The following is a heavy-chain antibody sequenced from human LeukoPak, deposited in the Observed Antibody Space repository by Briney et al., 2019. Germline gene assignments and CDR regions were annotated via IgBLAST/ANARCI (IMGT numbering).Heavy chain of an antibody. Sequence: EASVKVSXKASGYTFTSYDINWVRHATGQGLEWMGWMNPNSGNTGYAQKLQGRVSMTRKTSISTAYMELSRLRSEDTAVYYFARGGGLLLPHDYWGQGTLVTVSS. CDR2: MNPNSGNT. V-gene: IGHV1-8*01. J-gene: IGHJ4*02. CDR3: ARGGGLLLPHDY. D-gene: IGHD3-22*01. CDR1: GYTFTSYD.